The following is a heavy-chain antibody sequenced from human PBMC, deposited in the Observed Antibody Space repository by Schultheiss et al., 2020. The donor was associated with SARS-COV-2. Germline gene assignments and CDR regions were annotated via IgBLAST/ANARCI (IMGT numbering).Heavy chain of an antibody. D-gene: IGHD2-8*02. J-gene: IGHJ4*02. CDR2: ISSSSSTI. Sequence: GESLKISCAASGFTFSSYSMNWVRQAPGKGLEWVSYISSSSSTIYYADSVKGRFTISRDNAKNSLYLQMNSLRAEDTAVYYCAKSVLGWQPSHYWGQGSLGTGSP. V-gene: IGHV3-48*01. CDR3: AKSVLGWQPSHY. CDR1: GFTFSSYS.